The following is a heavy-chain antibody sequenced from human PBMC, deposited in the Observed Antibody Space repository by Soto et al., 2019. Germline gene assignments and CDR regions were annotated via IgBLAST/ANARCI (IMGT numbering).Heavy chain of an antibody. J-gene: IGHJ4*02. CDR3: ARAGVGHFDY. CDR2: IWYDGSNK. D-gene: IGHD1-26*01. CDR1: GFTFSSYG. V-gene: IGHV3-33*01. Sequence: QVQLVESGGGVVQPGRSLRLSCAASGFTFSSYGMHWVRQAPGKGLEWVAVIWYDGSNKYYADSVKGRFTISRDNSKNALYLQMTSLRAEDTAVYYCARAGVGHFDYWGQGTLVTVSS.